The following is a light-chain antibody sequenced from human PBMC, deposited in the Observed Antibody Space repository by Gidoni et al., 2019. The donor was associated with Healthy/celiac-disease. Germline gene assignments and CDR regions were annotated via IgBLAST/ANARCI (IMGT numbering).Light chain of an antibody. CDR3: QQRSNWPIT. V-gene: IGKV3-11*01. CDR2: DAS. CDR1: QSVSSY. J-gene: IGKJ3*01. Sequence: EIVLTPSPATLSLSPGERATLSCRASQSVSSYLAWYQQKPGQAPRLLIYDASNRATGIPARFSGSGSGTDFTLTISSLEPEDFAVYYCQQRSNWPITFXPXTKVDIK.